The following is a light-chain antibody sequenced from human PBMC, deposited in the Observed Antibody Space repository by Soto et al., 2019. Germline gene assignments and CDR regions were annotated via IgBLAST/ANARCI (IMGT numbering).Light chain of an antibody. J-gene: IGKJ4*01. V-gene: IGKV3-20*01. CDR3: HQYGSLPLT. CDR1: QTISSIN. CDR2: GTS. Sequence: EIVLTQSTGTLSLSPGERATLSCRASQTISSINLAWYQQRPGQAPRLLIYGTSSRATGIPDRFRGSGSGTDFTLTISRLEPEDFVVYYCHQYGSLPLTFGGGAKVEIK.